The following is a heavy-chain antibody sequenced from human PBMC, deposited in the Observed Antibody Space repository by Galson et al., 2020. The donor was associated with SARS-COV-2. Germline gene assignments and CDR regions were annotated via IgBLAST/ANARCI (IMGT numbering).Heavy chain of an antibody. J-gene: IGHJ2*01. CDR2: IYPNGRT. V-gene: IGHV4-38-2*01. D-gene: IGHD2-21*02. CDR3: ARQGVNMIVLVTVPGWFFDL. CDR1: GYSVSTTNY. Sequence: SETLSLTCAVSGYSVSTTNYWGWVRLAPGKGLEWIGSIYPNGRTYSTTSLESRVTISVDTSRNQFSLTLASVTAADTAFYYCARQGVNMIVLVTVPGWFFDLWGRGTLVTVSS.